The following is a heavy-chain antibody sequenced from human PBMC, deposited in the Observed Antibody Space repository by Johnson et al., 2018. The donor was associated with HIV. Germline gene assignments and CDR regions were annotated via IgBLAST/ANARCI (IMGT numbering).Heavy chain of an antibody. D-gene: IGHD3-10*01. CDR3: AKPVRGARGAFDI. V-gene: IGHV3-30*02. Sequence: QVQLVESGGGVVQPGGSLRLSCEASGFTFSSYGMHWVRQAPGKGLEWVGFIRYDGNNKYYADSVKGRFTISRDNSKNTLYLQMNSLRAEDTAVYYCAKPVRGARGAFDIWGQGTMVTVSS. CDR2: IRYDGNNK. J-gene: IGHJ3*02. CDR1: GFTFSSYG.